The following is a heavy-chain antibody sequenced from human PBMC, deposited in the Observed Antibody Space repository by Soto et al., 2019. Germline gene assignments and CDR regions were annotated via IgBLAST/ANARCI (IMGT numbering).Heavy chain of an antibody. Sequence: GGSLRLSCAASGFTFSSYGMHWVRQAPGKGLEWVAVIWYDGSNKYYADSVKGRFTISRDNSKNTLYLQMNSLRAEDTAVYYCARDIDTIFGVVTDYYYYGMDVWGQGTTVTVSS. D-gene: IGHD3-3*01. V-gene: IGHV3-33*01. CDR1: GFTFSSYG. CDR3: ARDIDTIFGVVTDYYYYGMDV. J-gene: IGHJ6*02. CDR2: IWYDGSNK.